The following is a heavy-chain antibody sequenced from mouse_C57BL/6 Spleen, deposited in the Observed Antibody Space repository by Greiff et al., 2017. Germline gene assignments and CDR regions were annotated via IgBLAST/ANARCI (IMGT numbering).Heavy chain of an antibody. J-gene: IGHJ4*01. CDR2: INYDGSST. V-gene: IGHV5-16*01. D-gene: IGHD1-1*01. CDR1: GFTFSDYY. Sequence: EVQLVESEGGLVQPGSSMKLSCTASGFTFSDYYMAWVRQVPEKGLEWVANINYDGSSTYYLDSLKSRFIISRDNAKNILYLQMSSLKSEDTATYYCARDRGYYGSSSYAMDYWGQGTSVTVSS. CDR3: ARDRGYYGSSSYAMDY.